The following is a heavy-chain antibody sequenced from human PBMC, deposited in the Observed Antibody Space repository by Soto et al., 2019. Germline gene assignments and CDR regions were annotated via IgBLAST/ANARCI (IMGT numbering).Heavy chain of an antibody. V-gene: IGHV3-30*18. J-gene: IGHJ6*02. CDR3: AKDRAGAAAGTGYYGMDV. Sequence: PGGSLRLSCAASGFTFSSYGMHWVRQAPGKGLEWVAVISYDGSNKYYADSVKGRFTISRDNSKNTLYLQMNSLRAEDTAVYYCAKDRAGAAAGTGYYGMDVWGQGTTVTVSS. CDR1: GFTFSSYG. CDR2: ISYDGSNK. D-gene: IGHD6-13*01.